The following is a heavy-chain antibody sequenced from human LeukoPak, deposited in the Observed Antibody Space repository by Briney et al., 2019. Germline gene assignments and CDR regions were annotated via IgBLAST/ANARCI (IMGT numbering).Heavy chain of an antibody. CDR3: ARDAYLFGYSYGY. D-gene: IGHD5-18*01. Sequence: ASVKVSCKASGGTFSSYAISWVRQAPGRGLEWMGGIIPIFGTANYAQKFQGRVTITADESTSTAYMELSSLRSEDTAVYYCARDAYLFGYSYGYWGQGTLVTVSS. J-gene: IGHJ4*02. CDR1: GGTFSSYA. V-gene: IGHV1-69*13. CDR2: IIPIFGTA.